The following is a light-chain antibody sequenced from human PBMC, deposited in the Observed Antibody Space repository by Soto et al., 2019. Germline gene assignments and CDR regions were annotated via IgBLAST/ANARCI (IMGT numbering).Light chain of an antibody. CDR3: CSYAGSSTSYV. Sequence: QSALTQPASVSGAPGQSITISCTGTSNDVGNYNLVSWYQQHPDKAPKLMIYEGSKRPSGVSNRFSGSKSGNTASLTISGLQAEDEADFYCCSYAGSSTSYVFGTGTKLTVL. J-gene: IGLJ1*01. V-gene: IGLV2-23*01. CDR2: EGS. CDR1: SNDVGNYNL.